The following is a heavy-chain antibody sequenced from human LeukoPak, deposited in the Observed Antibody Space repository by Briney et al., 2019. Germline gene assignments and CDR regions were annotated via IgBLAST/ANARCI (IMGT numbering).Heavy chain of an antibody. CDR2: INHSGST. CDR1: GGSFSGYY. CDR3: ARETFAPSYYYYYMDV. Sequence: SETLSLTCAVSGGSFSGYYWSWIRQPPGKGLEWIGEINHSGSTNYNPSLKSRVTISVDTSKNQFSLKLSSVTAADTAVYYCARETFAPSYYYYYMDVWGKGTTVTVSS. V-gene: IGHV4-34*01. D-gene: IGHD3-10*01. J-gene: IGHJ6*03.